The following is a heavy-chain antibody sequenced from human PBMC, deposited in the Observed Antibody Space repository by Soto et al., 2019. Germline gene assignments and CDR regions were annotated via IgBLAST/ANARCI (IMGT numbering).Heavy chain of an antibody. CDR3: AREGGVGYGWEGYWFLDL. V-gene: IGHV1-69*06. CDR2: FTPALGTA. CDR1: GGTYSSYP. J-gene: IGHJ2*01. Sequence: QAQLVQSGAEMKQPGSSVKVSCMASGGTYSSYPINWVRQAPGHGLEWLGSFTPALGTANYPKKFQDRLTITADTSASTTYLELRSLRSEDTGLYYCAREGGVGYGWEGYWFLDLWGRGTLVTVSS. D-gene: IGHD3-16*01.